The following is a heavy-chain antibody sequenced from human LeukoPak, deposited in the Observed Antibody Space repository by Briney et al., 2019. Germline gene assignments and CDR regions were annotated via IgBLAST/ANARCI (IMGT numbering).Heavy chain of an antibody. D-gene: IGHD2-15*01. V-gene: IGHV4-59*01. CDR2: IYYSGST. CDR1: GGSISSYY. Sequence: SETLSLTGTVSGGSISSYYWSWIRQPPGKGLEWIGYIYYSGSTNYNPSLKSRVTISVDTSKNQFSLKLSSVTAADTAVYYCARYSPVVAATYWYFDLWGRGTLVTVSS. CDR3: ARYSPVVAATYWYFDL. J-gene: IGHJ2*01.